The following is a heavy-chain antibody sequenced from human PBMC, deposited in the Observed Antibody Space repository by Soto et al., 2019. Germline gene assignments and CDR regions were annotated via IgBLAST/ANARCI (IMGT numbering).Heavy chain of an antibody. CDR2: IYYSGST. Sequence: PSETLSLTCTVSGGSISSGDYYWSWIRQPPGKGLEWIGYIYYSGSTYYNPSLKSRVTISVDTSKNQFSLKLSSVTAADTAVYYCARELGGYGSGRRYWYFDLWGRGTLVTVSS. V-gene: IGHV4-30-4*01. J-gene: IGHJ2*01. CDR3: ARELGGYGSGRRYWYFDL. CDR1: GGSISSGDYY. D-gene: IGHD3-10*01.